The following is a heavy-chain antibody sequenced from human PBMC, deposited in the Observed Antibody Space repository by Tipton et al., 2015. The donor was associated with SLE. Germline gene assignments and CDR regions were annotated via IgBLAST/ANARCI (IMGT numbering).Heavy chain of an antibody. CDR2: IYYSGST. CDR3: ARVTGERSYFDY. D-gene: IGHD7-27*01. Sequence: TLSLTCTVSGGSISSGGYYWSWIRQHPGKGLEWIGYIYYSGSTYYNPSLKSRVTISVDTSKNQFSLKPSSVTAADTAVYYCARVTGERSYFDYWGQGTLVTVSS. V-gene: IGHV4-31*03. J-gene: IGHJ4*02. CDR1: GGSISSGGYY.